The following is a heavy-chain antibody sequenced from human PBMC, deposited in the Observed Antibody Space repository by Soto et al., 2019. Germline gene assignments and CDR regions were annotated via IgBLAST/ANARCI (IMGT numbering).Heavy chain of an antibody. CDR2: ISGSGDIT. CDR3: ADGGYCSGGSCYSFDY. Sequence: PGGSLRLSCAASGFTFSNYGMSWVRQAPGKGLEWVSAISGSGDITYHADSVKGRFTISRDNSKNTLYLQMNSLRAEDTAVYYCADGGYCSGGSCYSFDYWGQGTPVTVSS. CDR1: GFTFSNYG. V-gene: IGHV3-23*01. J-gene: IGHJ4*02. D-gene: IGHD2-15*01.